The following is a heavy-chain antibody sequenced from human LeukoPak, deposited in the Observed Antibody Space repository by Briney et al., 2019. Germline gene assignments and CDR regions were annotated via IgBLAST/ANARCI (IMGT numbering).Heavy chain of an antibody. CDR2: IYHTGST. CDR1: GGSISSYY. V-gene: IGHV4-59*01. CDR3: ARVVKTDYYDSRGYPDY. Sequence: SETLSLTCTVFGGSISSYYWSWIRQPPGKGLEWIGYIYHTGSTIYNPSLKSRVTISVDTSKNQFSLKLSSVTAADTAVYYCARVVKTDYYDSRGYPDYWGQGTLVTVSS. J-gene: IGHJ4*02. D-gene: IGHD3-22*01.